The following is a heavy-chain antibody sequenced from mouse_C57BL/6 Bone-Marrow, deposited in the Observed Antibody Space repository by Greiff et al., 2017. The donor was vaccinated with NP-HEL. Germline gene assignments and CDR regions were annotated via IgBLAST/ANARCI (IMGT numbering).Heavy chain of an antibody. CDR2: IYPRSGNT. CDR1: GYTFTSYG. D-gene: IGHD2-5*01. CDR3: ARSGIFYYSNYDFAY. Sequence: QVQLQQSGAELARPGASVKLSCKASGYTFTSYGISWVKQRTGQGLEWIGEIYPRSGNTYYNEKFKGKATLTADKSSSTAYMGLRSLTSEDSAVYFCARSGIFYYSNYDFAYWGQGTLVTVSA. V-gene: IGHV1-81*01. J-gene: IGHJ3*01.